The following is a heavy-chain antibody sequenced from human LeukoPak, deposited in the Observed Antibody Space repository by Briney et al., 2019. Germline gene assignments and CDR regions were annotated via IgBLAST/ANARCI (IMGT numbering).Heavy chain of an antibody. CDR3: ARIPPVVVRAAPNWFDP. D-gene: IGHD2-2*01. V-gene: IGHV1-18*04. Sequence: ASVKVSCKASGYTFTSYGISWVRQAPGQGLEWMGWISAYNGNTNYAQKLQGRVTMTTDTSTSTAYMELRSLRSDDTAVYYCARIPPVVVRAAPNWFDPWGQGTLVTVSS. J-gene: IGHJ5*02. CDR1: GYTFTSYG. CDR2: ISAYNGNT.